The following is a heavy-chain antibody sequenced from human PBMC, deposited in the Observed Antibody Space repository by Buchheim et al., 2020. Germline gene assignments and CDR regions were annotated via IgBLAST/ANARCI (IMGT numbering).Heavy chain of an antibody. J-gene: IGHJ4*02. CDR3: ARGFATETRAG. CDR1: GFTFSSYE. V-gene: IGHV3-48*03. Sequence: EVRLVESGGGLVQPGGSLRLSCAASGFTFSSYEMNWVRQAPGKGLEWVSYISSSGSTIDYADSVKGRFTIYRANAKNSLYLQMNSLRAEDTSVYYCARGFATETRAGWGQGTL. CDR2: ISSSGSTI. D-gene: IGHD4-17*01.